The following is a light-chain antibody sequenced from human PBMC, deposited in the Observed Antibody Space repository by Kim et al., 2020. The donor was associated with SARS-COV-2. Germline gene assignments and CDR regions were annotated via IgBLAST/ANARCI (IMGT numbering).Light chain of an antibody. CDR3: QKYGTSPT. J-gene: IGKJ5*01. CDR2: DIS. Sequence: LSPGERATLSCRASQNIGNTYLVWYQQKPGQVPRLLIYDISTRAIGIPDRFSGSGSGTDFTLTISRLEPEDFAVYYCQKYGTSPTFGQGTRLEIK. V-gene: IGKV3-20*01. CDR1: QNIGNTY.